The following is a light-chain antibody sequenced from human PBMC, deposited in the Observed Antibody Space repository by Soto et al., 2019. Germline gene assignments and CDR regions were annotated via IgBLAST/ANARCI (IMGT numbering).Light chain of an antibody. J-gene: IGKJ2*01. CDR2: GAS. Sequence: EIVMTQSPATLSVSPGERATLSCRASQSVRSNLAWYQQKPGQAPRLLIYGASTRATGIPARFSGSGSGTDFTLTISSLQSEDFAVYYCQQYHSSPPDTFGQGTKGEIK. CDR3: QQYHSSPPDT. CDR1: QSVRSN. V-gene: IGKV3-15*01.